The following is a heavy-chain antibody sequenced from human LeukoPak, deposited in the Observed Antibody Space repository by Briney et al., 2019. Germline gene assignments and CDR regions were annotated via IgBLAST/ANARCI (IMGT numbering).Heavy chain of an antibody. D-gene: IGHD5-18*01. V-gene: IGHV4-59*01. CDR1: GGSISSYY. CDR3: ARAPMVNLYYYYGMDV. CDR2: IYYSGST. Sequence: SSETLSLTCTVSGGSISSYYWSWIRQPPGKGLEWIGYIYYSGSTNYNPSLKSRVTISVDTSKNQFSLKLSSVTAADTAVYYCARAPMVNLYYYYGMDVWGQGTTVTVSS. J-gene: IGHJ6*02.